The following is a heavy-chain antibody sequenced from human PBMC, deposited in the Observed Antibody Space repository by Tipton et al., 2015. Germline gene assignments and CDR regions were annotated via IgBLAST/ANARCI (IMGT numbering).Heavy chain of an antibody. D-gene: IGHD2-15*01. CDR3: ARWAAYFDL. J-gene: IGHJ2*01. V-gene: IGHV1-18*01. Sequence: QLVQSGAEVKEPGASVKVSCKASGYTFTDYGITWVQQAPGQGLEWMGWISDYNGNTNYAEKFQGRVTLTTDTSTSTAYMELRSLRSDDTAVYYCARWAAYFDLWGRGTLVTVSS. CDR1: GYTFTDYG. CDR2: ISDYNGNT.